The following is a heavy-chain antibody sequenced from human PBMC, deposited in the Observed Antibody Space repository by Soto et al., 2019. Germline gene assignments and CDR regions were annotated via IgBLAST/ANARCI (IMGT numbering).Heavy chain of an antibody. V-gene: IGHV3-30*03. J-gene: IGHJ4*02. CDR1: GFNFGVFG. D-gene: IGHD6-19*01. Sequence: QVRLVESGGGVVQPGRSLRLSCAASGFNFGVFGMHWVRQAPGKGLEWLSVLSYEGSEVYYADSVRGRFTISRDNSKNTLLLQMDSLRVDDTGVYYCALTRRSSLLEVAGPGFEYWGQGTLVTVS. CDR2: LSYEGSEV. CDR3: ALTRRSSLLEVAGPGFEY.